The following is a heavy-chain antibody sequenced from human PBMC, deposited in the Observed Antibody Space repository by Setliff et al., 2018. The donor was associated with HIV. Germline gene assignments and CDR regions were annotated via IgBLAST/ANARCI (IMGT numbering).Heavy chain of an antibody. J-gene: IGHJ3*02. V-gene: IGHV4-30-4*08. CDR1: GGSISSADYY. CDR3: ARDRENYYDSTGAFDI. D-gene: IGHD3-22*01. CDR2: IYYSGSA. Sequence: SETLSLTCTVSGGSISSADYYWSWIRQAPGKGLEWIGCIYYSGSAYYNPSLKSRVTISVDTSKNQFSLKLSSVTAADTAVYYCARDRENYYDSTGAFDIWGQGTMVTVSS.